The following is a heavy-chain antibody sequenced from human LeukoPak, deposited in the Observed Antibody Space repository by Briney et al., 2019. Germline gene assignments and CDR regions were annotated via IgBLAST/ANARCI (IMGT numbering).Heavy chain of an antibody. Sequence: GGSLRLSCAASGFTFSSYSMNWVRQAPGKGLEWVSSISSSSSYIYYADSVKGGFTISRDNAKNSLYLQMNSLRAEDTAVYYCARGYYDSSGYYLRWFDPWGQGTLVTVSS. D-gene: IGHD3-22*01. CDR2: ISSSSSYI. CDR3: ARGYYDSSGYYLRWFDP. J-gene: IGHJ5*02. CDR1: GFTFSSYS. V-gene: IGHV3-21*01.